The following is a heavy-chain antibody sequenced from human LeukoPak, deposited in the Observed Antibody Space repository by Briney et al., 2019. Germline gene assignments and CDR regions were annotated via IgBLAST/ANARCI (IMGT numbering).Heavy chain of an antibody. Sequence: GGSLRLSCAASGFTLSTYAMSWVRQTPGKGLEFVSAISSNGGSTYYANSVKGRFTISRDSYKNTLYLQMGSLRAEDMALYYCARVGMTSGSGCDYWGQGTLVTVSS. J-gene: IGHJ4*02. CDR2: ISSNGGST. D-gene: IGHD6-19*01. CDR1: GFTLSTYA. V-gene: IGHV3-64*01. CDR3: ARVGMTSGSGCDY.